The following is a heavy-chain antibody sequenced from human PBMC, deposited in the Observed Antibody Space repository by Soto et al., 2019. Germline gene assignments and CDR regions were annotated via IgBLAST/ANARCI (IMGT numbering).Heavy chain of an antibody. J-gene: IGHJ6*03. V-gene: IGHV1-58*02. CDR2: IVVGSGNT. D-gene: IGHD5-12*01. CDR1: GFTFTSSA. Sequence: ASVKVSCKASGFTFTSSAMQWVRQARGQRLEWIGWIVVGSGNTNYAQKFQERATIARDMSTSTAYMELSSLRSEDTAVYYCATHHSGYDFGDYYYYYYMDVWGKGTTVTVSS. CDR3: ATHHSGYDFGDYYYYYYMDV.